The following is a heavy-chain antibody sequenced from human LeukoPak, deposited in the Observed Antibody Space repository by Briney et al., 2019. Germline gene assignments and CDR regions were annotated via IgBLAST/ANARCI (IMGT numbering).Heavy chain of an antibody. CDR1: GGSISSSSYY. CDR3: ARLGGTGKLPRSWFDP. J-gene: IGHJ5*02. CDR2: IYYSGST. Sequence: SETLSHTCTVSGGSISSSSYYWGWIRQPPGKGLEWIGSIYYSGSTYYNPSLKSRVTISVDTSKNQFSLKLSSVTAADTAVYYCARLGGTGKLPRSWFDPWGQGTLVTVSS. D-gene: IGHD1-1*01. V-gene: IGHV4-39*01.